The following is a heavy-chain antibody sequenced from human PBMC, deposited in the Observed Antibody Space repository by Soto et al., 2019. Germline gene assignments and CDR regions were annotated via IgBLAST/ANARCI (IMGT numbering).Heavy chain of an antibody. J-gene: IGHJ6*01. CDR3: ARTQLLWFGVHPYAMHV. V-gene: IGHV2-70*01. Sequence: SGPTLVNPKQPLTLTCTFSGFSLTNTGMCVSWIRQPPGEALEWLALIDWEDDKYYXKYLRXMLTISKDTSKNEVVLKMTNXDTVDTATYYCARTQLLWFGVHPYAMHVWGQGTILTVYS. CDR1: GFSLTNTGMC. CDR2: IDWEDDK. D-gene: IGHD3-10*01.